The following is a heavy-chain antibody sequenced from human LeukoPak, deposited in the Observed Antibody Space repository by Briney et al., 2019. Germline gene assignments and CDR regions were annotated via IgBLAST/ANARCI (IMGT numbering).Heavy chain of an antibody. Sequence: GGSLRLSCAASGFTFSSYSMNWVRQAPGKRLEWVSSISSSSSYIYYADSVKGRFTISRDNAKNSLYLQMNSLRAEDTAVYYCARDLNTVTTYYFDYWGQGTLVTVSS. J-gene: IGHJ4*02. V-gene: IGHV3-21*01. CDR1: GFTFSSYS. D-gene: IGHD4-17*01. CDR3: ARDLNTVTTYYFDY. CDR2: ISSSSSYI.